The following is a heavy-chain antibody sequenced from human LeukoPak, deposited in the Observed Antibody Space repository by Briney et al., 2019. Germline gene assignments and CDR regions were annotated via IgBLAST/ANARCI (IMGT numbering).Heavy chain of an antibody. CDR1: GGSISSGDYY. Sequence: SETLSLTCTVSGGSISSGDYYWSWIRQPPGKGLEWIVYIYYSGSTSSNPSLKSRVTISVDTSKNQFSLKLSSVTAADTAVYYCARGEYQYYYDSSGYPDNWFDPWGQGTLVTVSS. V-gene: IGHV4-30-4*08. J-gene: IGHJ5*02. CDR3: ARGEYQYYYDSSGYPDNWFDP. D-gene: IGHD3-22*01. CDR2: IYYSGST.